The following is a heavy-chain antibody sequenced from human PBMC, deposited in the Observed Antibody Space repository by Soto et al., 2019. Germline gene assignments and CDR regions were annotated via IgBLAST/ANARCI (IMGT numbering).Heavy chain of an antibody. Sequence: EVQLVESGGGLVQPGGSLRLSCAASGFTFSSYEMNWVRQAPGKGLEWVSYISSSGSTIYYADSVKGRFTISRDNAKNSLYLQMNSLRAEDPAVYYCARRYFGAIYFDYWGQGTLVTVSS. D-gene: IGHD3-3*01. V-gene: IGHV3-48*03. CDR3: ARRYFGAIYFDY. J-gene: IGHJ4*02. CDR1: GFTFSSYE. CDR2: ISSSGSTI.